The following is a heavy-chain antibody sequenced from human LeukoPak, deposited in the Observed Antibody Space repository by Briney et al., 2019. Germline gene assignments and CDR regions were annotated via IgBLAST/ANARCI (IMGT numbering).Heavy chain of an antibody. CDR3: AKNGGGWNDLPFDL. CDR1: GFTFSSYA. CDR2: ISGSGGST. J-gene: IGHJ4*02. D-gene: IGHD1-1*01. Sequence: GGSLRLSCAASGFTFSSYAMSWVRQAPGKGPEWVSAISGSGGSTYYADSVKGRFTISRDNSKNTLYLQMNSLRAEDTAVYYFAKNGGGWNDLPFDLWGPGTLVTVPS. V-gene: IGHV3-23*01.